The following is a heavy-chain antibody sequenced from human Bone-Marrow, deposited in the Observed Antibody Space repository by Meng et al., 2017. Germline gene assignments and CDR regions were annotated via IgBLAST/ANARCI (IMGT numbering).Heavy chain of an antibody. D-gene: IGHD6-19*01. Sequence: QATMQESWPGLMKPSHTLALTHPVSGGSISSGGYYWSWIRQHPGKGLEWIGYIYYSESTYYNPSLKSRVTISVDTPKNQFSLRLSSVTAADTAVYYCARESSSGSYYFDYWGQGSLVTVSS. J-gene: IGHJ4*02. V-gene: IGHV4-31*03. CDR1: GGSISSGGYY. CDR2: IYYSEST. CDR3: ARESSSGSYYFDY.